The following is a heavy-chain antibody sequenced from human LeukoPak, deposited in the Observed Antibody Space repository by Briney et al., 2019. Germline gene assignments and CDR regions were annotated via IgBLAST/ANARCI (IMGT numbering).Heavy chain of an antibody. V-gene: IGHV4-39*07. Sequence: SETLSLICTVSGGSISSSSYYWGWIRQPPGKGLEWIGSIYYTGSTNYNPSLKSRVTMSVDTSKNQFSLNLKSVTPEDTAVYYCARNLIPEQLVLNFWGQGTLVTVSS. CDR1: GGSISSSSYY. D-gene: IGHD6-13*01. CDR2: IYYTGST. CDR3: ARNLIPEQLVLNF. J-gene: IGHJ4*02.